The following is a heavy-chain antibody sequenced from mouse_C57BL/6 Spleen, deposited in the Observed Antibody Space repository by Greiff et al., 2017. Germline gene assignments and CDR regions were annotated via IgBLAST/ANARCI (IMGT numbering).Heavy chain of an antibody. Sequence: VMLVESGAELVKPGASVKISCKASGYAFSSYWMNWVKQRPGKGLEWIGQIYPGDGDTNYNGKFKGKATLTADKSSSTAYMQLSSLTSEDSAVYFCARGKNEYDGYYFDYWGQGTTLTVSS. CDR3: ARGKNEYDGYYFDY. J-gene: IGHJ2*01. CDR1: GYAFSSYW. D-gene: IGHD2-4*01. CDR2: IYPGDGDT. V-gene: IGHV1-80*01.